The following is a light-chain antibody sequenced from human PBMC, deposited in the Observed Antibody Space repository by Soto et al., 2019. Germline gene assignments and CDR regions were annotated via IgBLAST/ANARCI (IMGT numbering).Light chain of an antibody. V-gene: IGKV3-20*01. CDR3: QQYDTSPRT. CDR1: QSLRSSY. J-gene: IGKJ1*01. CDR2: AAS. Sequence: IVLTQSPATLSLSRWERATLSCRASQSLRSSYLAWYQQKPGQAPRILIYAASSRATGIPDRFSGSGSETDFTLTISRLEPEDSAVYYCQQYDTSPRTFGQGTKVDIK.